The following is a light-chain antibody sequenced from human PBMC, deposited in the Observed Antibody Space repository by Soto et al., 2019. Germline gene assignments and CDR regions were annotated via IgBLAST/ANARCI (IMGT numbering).Light chain of an antibody. Sequence: QSALTQPPSASGSLGQSVTIPCTGTSSDVGAYDYVSWYQQHPGKAPKLVIYGVTERPSGVPDRFSGSKSGNTASLTVSGLQSEDEADYYCNSYADSNTYVFGTGTKLTVL. V-gene: IGLV2-8*01. CDR3: NSYADSNTYV. J-gene: IGLJ1*01. CDR2: GVT. CDR1: SSDVGAYDY.